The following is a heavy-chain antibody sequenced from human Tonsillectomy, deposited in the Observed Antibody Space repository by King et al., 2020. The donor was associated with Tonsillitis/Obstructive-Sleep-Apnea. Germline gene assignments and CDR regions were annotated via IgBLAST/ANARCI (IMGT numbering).Heavy chain of an antibody. Sequence: QLVQSGAEVKKPGESLRISCKGSGYSFTSYWISWVRQMPGKGLEWMGRIDPSDSYPNYSPSFQGHVTISADKSISTAYLQWSSLKASDTAMYYCARHGDGVVPGAGAFDIWGQGTMVTVSS. V-gene: IGHV5-10-1*01. CDR3: ARHGDGVVPGAGAFDI. CDR2: IDPSDSYP. D-gene: IGHD2-2*01. J-gene: IGHJ3*02. CDR1: GYSFTSYW.